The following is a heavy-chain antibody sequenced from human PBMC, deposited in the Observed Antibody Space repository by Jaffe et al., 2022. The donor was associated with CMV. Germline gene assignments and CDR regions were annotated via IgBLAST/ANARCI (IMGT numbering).Heavy chain of an antibody. D-gene: IGHD6-19*01. CDR1: GGPFRDFY. CDR3: ARALRSYRSGWYGY. J-gene: IGHJ4*02. CDR2: IIDSGST. V-gene: IGHV4-34*12. Sequence: QVQLQQWGTGLLKPSETLSLTCAVYGGPFRDFYWSWIRQSPDKGLEWIGEIIDSGSTNYNPSLKSRVTMSIDTSKNQFSLKLRSVTAADTAVYYCARALRSYRSGWYGYWGQGVSVTVSS.